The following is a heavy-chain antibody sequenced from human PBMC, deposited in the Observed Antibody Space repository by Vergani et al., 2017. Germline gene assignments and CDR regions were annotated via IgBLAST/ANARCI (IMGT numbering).Heavy chain of an antibody. Sequence: QVQLQQWGGGLLKPSETLSLTCVVNGGSFTSYHWTWIRQSPGEGLEWVGDIDHTGRPDYNPSLKSRLTMSVDKSRNQFSLTLSSVTATDTAIYFCARVNTETNGHLYYYYSMDFWGQGTAVTVS. J-gene: IGHJ6*03. D-gene: IGHD4-11*01. CDR1: GGSFTSYH. CDR3: ARVNTETNGHLYYYYSMDF. V-gene: IGHV4-34*01. CDR2: IDHTGRP.